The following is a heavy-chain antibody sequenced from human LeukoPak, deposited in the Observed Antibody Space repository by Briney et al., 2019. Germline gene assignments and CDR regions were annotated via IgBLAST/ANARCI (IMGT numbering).Heavy chain of an antibody. J-gene: IGHJ3*02. CDR1: GFTFSNAW. V-gene: IGHV3-15*01. D-gene: IGHD2-2*01. CDR3: TTSQLYDAFDI. Sequence: GGSLGLSCAASGFTFSNAWMSWVRQAPGKGLEWVGRIKSKTDGGTTDYAAPVKGRFTISRDDSKNTLYLQMDSLKTEDTAVYYCTTSQLYDAFDIWGQGTMVTVSS. CDR2: IKSKTDGGTT.